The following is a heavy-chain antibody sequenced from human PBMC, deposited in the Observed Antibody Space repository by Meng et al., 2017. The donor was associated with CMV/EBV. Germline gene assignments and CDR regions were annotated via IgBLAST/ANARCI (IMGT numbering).Heavy chain of an antibody. Sequence: SGGTFSSYAISWVRQAPGQGLEWMGGIIPILGIANYAQKFQGRVTITTDESTSTAYMELSSLRSEDTAVYYCARERRAGGYYGMDVWGQGTTVTVSS. J-gene: IGHJ6*02. CDR3: ARERRAGGYYGMDV. CDR1: GGTFSSYA. D-gene: IGHD6-13*01. V-gene: IGHV1-69*05. CDR2: IIPILGIA.